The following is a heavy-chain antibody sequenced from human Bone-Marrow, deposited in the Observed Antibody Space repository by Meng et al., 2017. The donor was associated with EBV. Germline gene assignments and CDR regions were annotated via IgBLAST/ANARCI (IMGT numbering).Heavy chain of an antibody. CDR1: GFVFHTYA. CDR3: ARNDSGSSNWFDP. J-gene: IGHJ5*02. V-gene: IGHV3-30*03. D-gene: IGHD3-10*01. CDR2: ISYDGGDQ. Sequence: QXHLVESGXGVVQTGTSLILPCAASGFVFHTYAMHWVRQAPGKGLEWVALISYDGGDQQYADSVKGRFTVSRDNSKNTLYLEMNSLRTEDTAVYYCARNDSGSSNWFDPWGQGTLVTVAS.